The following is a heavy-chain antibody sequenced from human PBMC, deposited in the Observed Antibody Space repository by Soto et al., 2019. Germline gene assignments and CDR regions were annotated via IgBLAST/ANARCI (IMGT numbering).Heavy chain of an antibody. J-gene: IGHJ4*02. CDR1: GGTFSSYA. CDR3: ARGPPASYRSGGGWYFY. D-gene: IGHD6-19*01. CDR2: IIPIFGTA. Sequence: QVQLVQSGAEVKKPGSSVKVSCKASGGTFSSYAISWVRQAPGQGLEWMGGIIPIFGTANYAQKFQGRVTIAADESTSTAYMELSSLRSEDTAVYYCARGPPASYRSGGGWYFYWGQGTLVTVSS. V-gene: IGHV1-69*12.